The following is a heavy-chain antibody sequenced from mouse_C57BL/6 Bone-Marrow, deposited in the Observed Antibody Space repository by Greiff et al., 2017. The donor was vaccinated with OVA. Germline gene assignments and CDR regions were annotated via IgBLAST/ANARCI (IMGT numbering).Heavy chain of an antibody. CDR3: ASRKNTLEGCDY. V-gene: IGHV1-81*01. CDR1: GYTFTSYG. Sequence: QVQLKQSGAELARPGASVKLSCKASGYTFTSYGISWVKQRPGQGLEWIGEIYPRSGNTYYNEKFKGKATLTADKSSSTAYMELRSLTSEDSAVYFCASRKNTLEGCDYWGQGTTLTVSS. J-gene: IGHJ2*01. D-gene: IGHD3-3*01. CDR2: IYPRSGNT.